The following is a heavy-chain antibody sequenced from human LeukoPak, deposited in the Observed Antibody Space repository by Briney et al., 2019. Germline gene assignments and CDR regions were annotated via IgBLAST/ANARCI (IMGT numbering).Heavy chain of an antibody. CDR2: INPNSGGT. CDR3: ARDSYDFWSGHEQNFDY. V-gene: IGHV1-2*02. Sequence: ASVKVSCKASGYTFTGYYMHWVRQAPGQGLEWMGWINPNSGGTNYAQKFQGRVTMTRDTSISTAYMELSRLRSDDTAVYYCARDSYDFWSGHEQNFDYWGQGTLVTVSS. D-gene: IGHD3-3*01. J-gene: IGHJ4*02. CDR1: GYTFTGYY.